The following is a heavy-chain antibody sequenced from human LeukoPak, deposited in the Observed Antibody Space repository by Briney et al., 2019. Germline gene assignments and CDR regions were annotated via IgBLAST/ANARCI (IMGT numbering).Heavy chain of an antibody. CDR3: ARDGSYGSGSYALDY. CDR1: GYTFTGYY. V-gene: IGHV1-2*02. Sequence: GASVKVSCKASGYTFTGYYMHWVRQAPGQGLEWMGWINPNSGGTNYAQKFQGRVTMTRDTSISTAYMELSRLRSDDTAVYYCARDGSYGSGSYALDYWGQGTLVTVSS. CDR2: INPNSGGT. D-gene: IGHD3-10*01. J-gene: IGHJ4*02.